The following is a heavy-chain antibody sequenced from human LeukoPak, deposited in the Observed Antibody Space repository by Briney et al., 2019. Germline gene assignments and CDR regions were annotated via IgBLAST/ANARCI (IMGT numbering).Heavy chain of an antibody. J-gene: IGHJ6*02. D-gene: IGHD6-6*01. V-gene: IGHV3-49*04. CDR3: TASARPKTYYYYGMDV. Sequence: GGSLRLSCTASGFTFGDYAMSWARQAPGKGLEWVGFIRSKAYGGTTEYAASVKGRFTISRDDSKSIAYLQMNSLKTEDTAVYYCTASARPKTYYYYGMDVWGQGTTVTVSS. CDR2: IRSKAYGGTT. CDR1: GFTFGDYA.